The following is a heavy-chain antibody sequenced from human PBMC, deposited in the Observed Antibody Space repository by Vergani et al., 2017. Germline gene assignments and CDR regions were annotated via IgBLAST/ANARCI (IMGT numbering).Heavy chain of an antibody. Sequence: VQLLESGGGLVQPGGSLRLSCAASGFTFSSYAMSWVRQAPGKGLEWVAFIRYDGSNKYYADSVKGRFTISRDNSKNTLYLQMNSLRAEDTAVYYCAKDGGDFWSGYPADYWGQGTLVTVSS. D-gene: IGHD3-3*01. J-gene: IGHJ4*02. CDR2: IRYDGSNK. CDR1: GFTFSSYA. CDR3: AKDGGDFWSGYPADY. V-gene: IGHV3-30*02.